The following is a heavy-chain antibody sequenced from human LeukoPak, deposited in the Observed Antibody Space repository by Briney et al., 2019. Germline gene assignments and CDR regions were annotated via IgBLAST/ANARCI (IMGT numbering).Heavy chain of an antibody. CDR3: ARDSASGIAAAGTLYYYYGVDV. V-gene: IGHV4-39*07. CDR1: GGSISSSSYY. CDR2: IYYSGST. J-gene: IGHJ6*02. D-gene: IGHD6-13*01. Sequence: SETLSLTCTVSGGSISSSSYYWGWIRQPPGKGLEWIGSIYYSGSTYYNPSLKSRVTISVDTSKNQFSLKLSSVTAADTAMYYCARDSASGIAAAGTLYYYYGVDVWGQGTTVTVSS.